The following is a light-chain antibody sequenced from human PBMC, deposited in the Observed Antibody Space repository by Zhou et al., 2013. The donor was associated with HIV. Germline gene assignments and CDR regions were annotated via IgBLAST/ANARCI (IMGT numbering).Light chain of an antibody. J-gene: IGKJ1*01. Sequence: EIVLTQSPGTLSLSPGERATLSCSASQSVTANFLAWYQQKPGQAPRLLIYGASSRATGIPDRFSGSGSGTDFTLTISRLEPEDFAVYYCQQYYNSPQTFGQGTKVEIK. CDR3: QQYYNSPQT. CDR2: GAS. V-gene: IGKV3-20*01. CDR1: QSVTANF.